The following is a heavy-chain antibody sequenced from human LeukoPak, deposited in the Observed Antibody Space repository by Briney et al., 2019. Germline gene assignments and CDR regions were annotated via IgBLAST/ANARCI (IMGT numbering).Heavy chain of an antibody. CDR3: ARGGKDTAMVKDYYYYYGMDV. J-gene: IGHJ6*02. CDR1: GGTFSSYA. D-gene: IGHD5-18*01. CDR2: IIPIFGTA. Sequence: SVKVSCTASGGTFSSYAISWVRQAPGQGLEWMGGIIPIFGTANYAQKFQGRVTITADESTSTAYMELSSLRSEDTAVYYCARGGKDTAMVKDYYYYYGMDVWGQGTTVTVSS. V-gene: IGHV1-69*13.